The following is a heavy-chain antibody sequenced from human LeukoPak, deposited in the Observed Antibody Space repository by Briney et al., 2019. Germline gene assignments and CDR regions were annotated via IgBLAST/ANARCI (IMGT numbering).Heavy chain of an antibody. CDR2: IGSAGDT. CDR1: GFTFSSYD. V-gene: IGHV3-13*01. D-gene: IGHD3-9*01. J-gene: IGHJ5*02. CDR3: ARGHMLTGYYNFAWFDP. Sequence: PGGSLRLSCAASGFTFSSYDMHWVRQPTGKGLEWVSAIGSAGDTYYSHSVQGRFTISRENANNSLYLHMNSLSAGDTAVYFCARGHMLTGYYNFAWFDPWGQGTLVTVSS.